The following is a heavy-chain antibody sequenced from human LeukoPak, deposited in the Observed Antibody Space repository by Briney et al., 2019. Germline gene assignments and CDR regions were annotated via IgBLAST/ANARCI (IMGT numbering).Heavy chain of an antibody. D-gene: IGHD3-10*01. Sequence: ASVKVSCKASGYTFTSYGISWVRQAPGQGLEWMGWISAYNGNANYAQKLQGRVTMTTDTSTSTAYMELRSLRSDDTAVYYCARDDIYGSTPDAFDIWGQGTMVTVSS. V-gene: IGHV1-18*01. CDR3: ARDDIYGSTPDAFDI. CDR1: GYTFTSYG. CDR2: ISAYNGNA. J-gene: IGHJ3*02.